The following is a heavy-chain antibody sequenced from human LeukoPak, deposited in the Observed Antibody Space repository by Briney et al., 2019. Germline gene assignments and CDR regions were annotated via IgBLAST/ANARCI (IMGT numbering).Heavy chain of an antibody. CDR2: ISYDGSNK. V-gene: IGHV3-30*18. J-gene: IGHJ3*02. CDR3: AKGGSWEPNAFDI. Sequence: HPGGSLRLSCAASGFTFSSYGMYWVRQAPGKGLEWVAVISYDGSNKYYADSVKGRFTISRDNSKNTLYLQMNSLRAEDTAVYYCAKGGSWEPNAFDIWGQGTMVTVSS. D-gene: IGHD1-26*01. CDR1: GFTFSSYG.